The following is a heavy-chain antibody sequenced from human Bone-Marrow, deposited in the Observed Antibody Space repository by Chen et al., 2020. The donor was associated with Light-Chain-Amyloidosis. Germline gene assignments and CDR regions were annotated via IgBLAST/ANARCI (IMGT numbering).Heavy chain of an antibody. D-gene: IGHD3-10*01. CDR2: IDPKSGDT. Sequence: QVQLVQSGSEVKKPGASVTVSCRASGYTFTGYYIHWVLQAPGQGLEWMGRIDPKSGDTNYAQKFQGRVTMTGDATITAAHMELTNLRYDDTAVYYCATAPSYWYGDWGQGTLVTVSS. CDR3: ATAPSYWYGD. CDR1: GYTFTGYY. J-gene: IGHJ4*02. V-gene: IGHV1-2*06.